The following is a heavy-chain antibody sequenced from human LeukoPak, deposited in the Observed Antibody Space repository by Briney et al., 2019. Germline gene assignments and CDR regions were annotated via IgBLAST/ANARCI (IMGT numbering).Heavy chain of an antibody. CDR3: ARDSDSSGYNDY. CDR2: ISSSSSYI. Sequence: GGSLRLSCAASRFTFSSYSMNWVRQAPGKGLEWVSSISSSSSYIYQADSVRGRFTISRDNAKNSPYLQMNSLRAEDTALYYCARDSDSSGYNDYWGQGTLVTVSS. J-gene: IGHJ4*02. V-gene: IGHV3-21*04. D-gene: IGHD3-22*01. CDR1: RFTFSSYS.